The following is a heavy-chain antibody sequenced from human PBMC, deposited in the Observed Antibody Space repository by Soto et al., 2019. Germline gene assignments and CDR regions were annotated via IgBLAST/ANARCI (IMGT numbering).Heavy chain of an antibody. V-gene: IGHV2-5*02. Sequence: SGPTLVKPTQTLTLTCTFSGFSLSTSGVGVGWIRQPPGKALEWLALIYWDDDKRYSPSLKSRLTITKDTSKNQVVLTMTNMDPVDTATYYCAHITPYCSGGSCPTFDIWGQGTMVTVSS. D-gene: IGHD2-15*01. J-gene: IGHJ3*02. CDR2: IYWDDDK. CDR3: AHITPYCSGGSCPTFDI. CDR1: GFSLSTSGVG.